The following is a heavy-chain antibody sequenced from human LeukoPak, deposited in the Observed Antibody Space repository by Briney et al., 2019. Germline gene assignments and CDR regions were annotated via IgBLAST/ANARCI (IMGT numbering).Heavy chain of an antibody. V-gene: IGHV3-33*01. CDR3: ARTVGLVSSWFDY. D-gene: IGHD6-13*01. Sequence: PGGSLRLSCAASGFTFSSYGMHWVRQAPGKGLEWVAVIWYDGSNKYYADSVKGRFTISRDNSKNTLYLQMNSLRAEDTAVYYCARTVGLVSSWFDYWGQGTLVTVSS. CDR1: GFTFSSYG. CDR2: IWYDGSNK. J-gene: IGHJ4*02.